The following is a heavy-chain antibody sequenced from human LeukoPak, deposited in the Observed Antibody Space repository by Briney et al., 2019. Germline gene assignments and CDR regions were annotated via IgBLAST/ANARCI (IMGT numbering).Heavy chain of an antibody. CDR2: INPNSGGT. CDR1: GYTFTGYY. D-gene: IGHD6-6*01. Sequence: ASVKVSCKASGYTFTGYYMHWVRQAPGQGLEWMGWINPNSGGTNYAQKFQGRVTMTRDTSISTAYMELSRLRSDDTAVYYCARVSSSSVVDAFDIWGQGTMVTVSS. CDR3: ARVSSSSVVDAFDI. V-gene: IGHV1-2*02. J-gene: IGHJ3*02.